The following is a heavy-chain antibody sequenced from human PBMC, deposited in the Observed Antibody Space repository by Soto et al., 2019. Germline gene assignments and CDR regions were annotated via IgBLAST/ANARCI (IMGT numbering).Heavy chain of an antibody. Sequence: QVQLQESGPGLVKPSQTLSLTCTVSGGSISSGDYYWSWIRQPPGKGLEWIGYIYYSGSTYYNPSRKSRVTISVDTSKNQFSLKLSSVTAADTAVYYCARDNMMATNNYYYYGMDVWGQGTTVTVSS. CDR3: ARDNMMATNNYYYYGMDV. CDR1: GGSISSGDYY. J-gene: IGHJ6*02. CDR2: IYYSGST. V-gene: IGHV4-30-4*01. D-gene: IGHD5-12*01.